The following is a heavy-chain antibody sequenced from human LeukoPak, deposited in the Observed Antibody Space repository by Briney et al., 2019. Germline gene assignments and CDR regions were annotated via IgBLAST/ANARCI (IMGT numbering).Heavy chain of an antibody. Sequence: GGSLRLSCAASRFTFSSYAMSWVRQAPGKGLEWVSAISGSGGSTYYADSVKGRFTISRDNSKNTLYLQMNSLRAEDTAVYYCAKSPRRVLWFGEWDYWGQGTLVTVSS. V-gene: IGHV3-23*01. CDR1: RFTFSSYA. CDR3: AKSPRRVLWFGEWDY. D-gene: IGHD3-10*01. CDR2: ISGSGGST. J-gene: IGHJ4*02.